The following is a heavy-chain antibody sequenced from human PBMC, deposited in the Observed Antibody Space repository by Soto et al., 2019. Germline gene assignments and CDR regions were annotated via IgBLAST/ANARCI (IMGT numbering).Heavy chain of an antibody. CDR1: GYTFTGYY. CDR2: INPNSGGT. J-gene: IGHJ4*02. Sequence: ASVKVSCKASGYTFTGYYMHWVRQAPGQGLEWMGWINPNSGGTNYAQKFQGWVTMTRDTSISTAYMELSRLRSDDTAVYYCARALDSSASQDYCGQGTLVTVSS. V-gene: IGHV1-2*04. D-gene: IGHD6-6*01. CDR3: ARALDSSASQDY.